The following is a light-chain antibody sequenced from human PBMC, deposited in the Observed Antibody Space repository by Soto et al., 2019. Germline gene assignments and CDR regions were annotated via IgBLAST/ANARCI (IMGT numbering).Light chain of an antibody. V-gene: IGLV2-14*01. CDR3: SSYTRSSTVV. CDR2: EVS. CDR1: SSDVGGYNY. J-gene: IGLJ2*01. Sequence: QSALTQPASVSGSPGQSITISCTGTSSDVGGYNYVSWYQQHPGKAPKLMIYEVSNRPSGVSNRFSGSKSGNTASLTISGLQAEDDADYYCSSYTRSSTVVFGGGTKVTVL.